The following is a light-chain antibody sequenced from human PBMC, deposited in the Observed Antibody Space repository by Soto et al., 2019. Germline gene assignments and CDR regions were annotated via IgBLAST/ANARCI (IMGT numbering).Light chain of an antibody. CDR2: RAS. CDR1: QRLLNSANDKIH. CDR3: QQYFSAHLT. Sequence: DIVMTQSPASLAVSLGERATINCKSSQRLLNSANDKIHLAWYQQKPGQPPKLLIWRASTRDSGVPDRFSGSGSGTDFTLTINSLQAEDVATYYCQQYFSAHLTFGGGTMVEI. V-gene: IGKV4-1*01. J-gene: IGKJ4*01.